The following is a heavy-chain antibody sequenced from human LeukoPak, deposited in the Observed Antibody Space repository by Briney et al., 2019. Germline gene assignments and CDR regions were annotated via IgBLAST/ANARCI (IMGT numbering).Heavy chain of an antibody. V-gene: IGHV4-34*01. CDR2: INHSGST. CDR3: ARDDTGYSSGWSKDFDY. J-gene: IGHJ4*02. CDR1: GGSFSGYY. D-gene: IGHD6-19*01. Sequence: SETLSLTCAVYGGSFSGYYWSWIRQPPGKGLEWIGEINHSGSTNYNLSLKSRVTISVDTSKNQFSLKLSSVTAADTAVYYCARDDTGYSSGWSKDFDYWGQGTLVTVSS.